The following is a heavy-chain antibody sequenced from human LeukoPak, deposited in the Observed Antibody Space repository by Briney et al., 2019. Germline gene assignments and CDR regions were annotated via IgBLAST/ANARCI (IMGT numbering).Heavy chain of an antibody. Sequence: ASVKVSCKASGGTSSSYPISWVRQAPGQGLEWMGRIIPILGIPNYAQKFQGRVTTSADKSTSTAYMDLSSLRSEDTAVYYCATLTRGATAYWGQGTLVTVSS. D-gene: IGHD5-12*01. CDR2: IIPILGIP. V-gene: IGHV1-69*02. J-gene: IGHJ4*02. CDR1: GGTSSSYP. CDR3: ATLTRGATAY.